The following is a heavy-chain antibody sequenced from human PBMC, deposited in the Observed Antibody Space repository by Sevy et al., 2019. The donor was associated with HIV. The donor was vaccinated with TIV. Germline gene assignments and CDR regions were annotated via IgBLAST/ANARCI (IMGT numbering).Heavy chain of an antibody. J-gene: IGHJ3*02. D-gene: IGHD5-18*01. V-gene: IGHV3-20*04. Sequence: GGSLRLSCAASGFSFDDYTMNWVRQAPGKGLEWVAGINWSGETVGYEESVEGRFTISRDNDKKFLYLQLSSLRADDTAFYFCARYRRGYVHGDGYLISDALDIWGQGTLVTVSS. CDR1: GFSFDDYT. CDR2: INWSGETV. CDR3: ARYRRGYVHGDGYLISDALDI.